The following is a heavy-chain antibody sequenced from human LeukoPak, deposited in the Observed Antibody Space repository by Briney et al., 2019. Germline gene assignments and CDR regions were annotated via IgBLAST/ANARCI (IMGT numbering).Heavy chain of an antibody. CDR1: GGSISSGGYY. Sequence: PSGTLSLTCAVSGGSISSGGYYWSWIRQHPGKGLEWIGYIYYSGSTYYNPSLKSRVTISVDTSKNQFSLKLSSVTAADTAVYYCARGPYYYDSSGHDYWGQGTLVTVSS. D-gene: IGHD3-22*01. CDR3: ARGPYYYDSSGHDY. V-gene: IGHV4-31*11. CDR2: IYYSGST. J-gene: IGHJ4*02.